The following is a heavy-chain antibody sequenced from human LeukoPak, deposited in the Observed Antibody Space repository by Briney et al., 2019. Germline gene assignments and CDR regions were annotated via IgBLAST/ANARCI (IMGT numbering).Heavy chain of an antibody. Sequence: EPSETLSLTCTVSGGSISSYYWSWIRQPAGKGLEWIGRIFPGGSTNYNPPLKSRVTMSVDTSKNQFSLRLSSVTAVDTAVYYCARGPYSGSNFDYWGQGSLVIVSS. J-gene: IGHJ4*02. CDR3: ARGPYSGSNFDY. CDR1: GGSISSYY. V-gene: IGHV4-4*07. CDR2: IFPGGST. D-gene: IGHD1-26*01.